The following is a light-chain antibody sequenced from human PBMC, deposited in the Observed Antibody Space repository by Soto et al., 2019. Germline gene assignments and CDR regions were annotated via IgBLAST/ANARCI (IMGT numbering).Light chain of an antibody. CDR2: GAS. V-gene: IGKV3-15*01. Sequence: EIVMTQSPATLSVAPGERATLACRARQSVSCYLALYQQKPGQAPRLLIYGASTRSTGIPARFSGSGSGTEFTLTISSLQSEDFAVYYCQQYNNWPPITFGQGTRLAIK. J-gene: IGKJ5*01. CDR1: QSVSCY. CDR3: QQYNNWPPIT.